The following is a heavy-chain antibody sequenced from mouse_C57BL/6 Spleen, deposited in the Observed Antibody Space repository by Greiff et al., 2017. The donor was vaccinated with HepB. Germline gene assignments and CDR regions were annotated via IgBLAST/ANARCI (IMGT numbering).Heavy chain of an antibody. J-gene: IGHJ2*01. CDR1: GYTFTSYW. Sequence: VQLQQPGAELVKPGASVKLSCKASGYTFTSYWMQWVKQRPGQGLEWIGEIDPSDSYTNYNQKFKGKATLTVDTSSSTAYMQLSSLTSEDSAVYYCARSWSYWGQGTTLTVSS. V-gene: IGHV1-50*01. CDR2: IDPSDSYT. CDR3: ARSWSY.